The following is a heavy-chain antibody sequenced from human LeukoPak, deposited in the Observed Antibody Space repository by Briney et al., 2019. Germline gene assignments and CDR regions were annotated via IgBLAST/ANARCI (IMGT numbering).Heavy chain of an antibody. CDR1: GGSISSYY. CDR3: ARSDQWLVPSDY. V-gene: IGHV4-59*01. D-gene: IGHD6-19*01. CDR2: IYYSGST. Sequence: SETLSLTCTVSGGSISSYYWSWIRQPPGKGLEWIGYIYYSGSTNYNPSLKSRVTISVDTSKNQFSLKLSSVTAADTAVYYCARSDQWLVPSDYWGQGTLVTVSS. J-gene: IGHJ4*02.